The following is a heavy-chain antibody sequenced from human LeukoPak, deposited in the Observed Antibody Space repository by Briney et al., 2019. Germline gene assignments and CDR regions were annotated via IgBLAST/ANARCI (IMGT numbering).Heavy chain of an antibody. CDR3: ARDQVGILDY. V-gene: IGHV3-7*01. Sequence: PGGSLRLSCAASGFTFTSYWMSWVRQAPGKGLEWVANIDQDGSEKNYVDSVKGRFTISRDNAKNSLYLQLNSLRAEDTAVYYCARDQVGILDYWGQGTLVTVSS. J-gene: IGHJ4*02. CDR1: GFTFTSYW. D-gene: IGHD1-26*01. CDR2: IDQDGSEK.